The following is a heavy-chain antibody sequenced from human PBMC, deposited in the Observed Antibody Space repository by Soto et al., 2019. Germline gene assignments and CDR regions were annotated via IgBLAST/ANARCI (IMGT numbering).Heavy chain of an antibody. CDR3: ASLGYCSGGSCYNNWFDP. V-gene: IGHV3-21*01. CDR1: GFTFSSYS. D-gene: IGHD2-15*01. J-gene: IGHJ5*02. CDR2: ISSSSSYI. Sequence: GGSLRLSCAASGFTFSSYSMNWVRQAPGKGLEWVSSISSSSSYIYYADSVKGRFTISRDNAKNSLYLQMNSLRAEDTAVYYCASLGYCSGGSCYNNWFDPWGQGTLVTVSS.